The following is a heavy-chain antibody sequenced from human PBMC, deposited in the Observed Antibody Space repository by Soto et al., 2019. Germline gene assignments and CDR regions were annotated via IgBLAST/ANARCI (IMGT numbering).Heavy chain of an antibody. D-gene: IGHD6-13*01. CDR3: ASTGSSSWDWFDP. CDR2: INAVNGNT. J-gene: IGHJ5*02. CDR1: GYTFTSYA. Sequence: QVQLVQSGAEVKKPGASVKVSCKASGYTFTSYAMHWVRQAPGQRLEWMGWINAVNGNTKYSQKFQGRVTITRDTSASTAYMELSSLRSEDTAVYYCASTGSSSWDWFDPWGQGTLVTVSS. V-gene: IGHV1-3*01.